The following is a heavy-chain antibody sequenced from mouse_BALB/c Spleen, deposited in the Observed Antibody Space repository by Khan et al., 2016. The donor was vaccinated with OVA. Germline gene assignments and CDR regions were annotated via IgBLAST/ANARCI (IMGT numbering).Heavy chain of an antibody. CDR1: GYSITSDYA. CDR2: ISYSGST. Sequence: EVQLQESGPGLLKPSQSLSITCTVTGYSITSDYAWNWIRQFPGNKLEWMAYISYSGSTTYSPSLRSRISINRNTYKNQFLLQLNSVTNEETSTYACASGRLFLRNPDYIDYWGQGTTLTVSS. J-gene: IGHJ2*01. V-gene: IGHV3-2*02. CDR3: ASGRLFLRNPDYIDY. D-gene: IGHD1-1*01.